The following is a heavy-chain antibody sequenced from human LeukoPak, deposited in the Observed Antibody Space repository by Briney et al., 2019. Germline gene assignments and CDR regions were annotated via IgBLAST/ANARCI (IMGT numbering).Heavy chain of an antibody. D-gene: IGHD6-13*01. CDR2: VYSSGST. J-gene: IGHJ3*01. V-gene: IGHV4-61*02. CDR1: GASISNGGHY. CDR3: ARISSSNWYNERGAFDV. Sequence: SETLSLTCTVSGASISNGGHYYNWVRQSAGKGPEWIGRVYSSGSTNYNPSLMSRVTISIDPSKNQVFLQVTSVTATDTAVYYCARISSSNWYNERGAFDVWGQGTMVTVSS.